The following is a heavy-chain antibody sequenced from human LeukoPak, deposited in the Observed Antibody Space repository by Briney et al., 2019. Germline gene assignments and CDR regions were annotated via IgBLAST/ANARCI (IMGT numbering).Heavy chain of an antibody. V-gene: IGHV3-30*02. Sequence: GGSLRLSCAASGFTFSSYGMHWVRQAPGKGLEWVAFIQHDGTNKYYADSLKGRFTISRDKSKNTLYLQINSLRTEDTAVYYCAKDSSHWAFDYWGQGALVAVSS. CDR2: IQHDGTNK. D-gene: IGHD7-27*01. J-gene: IGHJ4*02. CDR3: AKDSSHWAFDY. CDR1: GFTFSSYG.